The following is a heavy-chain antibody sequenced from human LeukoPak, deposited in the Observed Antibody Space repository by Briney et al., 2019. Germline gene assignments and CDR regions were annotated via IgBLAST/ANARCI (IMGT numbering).Heavy chain of an antibody. J-gene: IGHJ3*02. D-gene: IGHD3-10*01. CDR2: IYSGDSDI. V-gene: IGHV5-51*01. CDR1: GYSFNTYW. Sequence: GESLKISSKASGYSFNTYWIGWVRQMAGEGLEWMGIIYSGDSDIRYSPSFQGKVIISADKSICIASRQWSSLKSSCTAMYYCARRDYYTSGRNAVDIWGQGTMVTVSS. CDR3: ARRDYYTSGRNAVDI.